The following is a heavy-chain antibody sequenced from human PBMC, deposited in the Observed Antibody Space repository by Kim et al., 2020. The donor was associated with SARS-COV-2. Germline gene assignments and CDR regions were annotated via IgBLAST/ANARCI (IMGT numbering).Heavy chain of an antibody. J-gene: IGHJ6*02. CDR2: MNPNSGNT. CDR1: GYTFTSYD. CDR3: ARVLRYFDWLFETPSYYYGMDV. V-gene: IGHV1-8*01. D-gene: IGHD3-9*01. Sequence: ASVKVSCKASGYTFTSYDINWVRQATGQGLEWMGWMNPNSGNTGYAQKFQGRVTMTRNTSISTAYMELSSLRSEDTAVYYCARVLRYFDWLFETPSYYYGMDVWGQGTTVTVSS.